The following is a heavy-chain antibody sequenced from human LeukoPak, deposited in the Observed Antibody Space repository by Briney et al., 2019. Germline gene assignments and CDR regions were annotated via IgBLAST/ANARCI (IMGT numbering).Heavy chain of an antibody. CDR3: AKVPGAHCSSTSCPFDY. D-gene: IGHD2-2*01. V-gene: IGHV3-30*18. CDR1: GFTFSSYG. J-gene: IGHJ4*02. CDR2: ISYDGSNK. Sequence: PGRSLRLSCAASGFTFSSYGMHWVRQAPGKGLEWVAVISYDGSNKYYADSVKGRFTISRDNSKNTLYLQMNSLRADDTAVYYCAKVPGAHCSSTSCPFDYWGQGTLVTVSS.